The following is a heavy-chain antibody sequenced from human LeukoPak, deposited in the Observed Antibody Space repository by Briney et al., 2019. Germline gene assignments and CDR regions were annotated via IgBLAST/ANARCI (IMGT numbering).Heavy chain of an antibody. V-gene: IGHV3-74*01. D-gene: IGHD6-19*01. CDR2: VNSGESDT. Sequence: GGSLRLSCAASGFTFSSYWMHWVRQAPGKGLVWVSHVNSGESDTDYADSVKGRFTISRDNAKNSLYLQMNSLRAEDTALYYCAKDRAVAGTWYFDYWGQGTLVTVSS. CDR1: GFTFSSYW. CDR3: AKDRAVAGTWYFDY. J-gene: IGHJ4*02.